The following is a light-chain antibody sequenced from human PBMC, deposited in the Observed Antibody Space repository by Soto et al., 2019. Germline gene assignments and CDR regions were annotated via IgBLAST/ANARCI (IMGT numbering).Light chain of an antibody. Sequence: EVVMTQSPATLSVSPGERATLSCRASQSVSSNLAWYQLRPGQAPRLLIYGASTRATGIPARFSGSGSGTEFTLTISSLQSEDFALYYCQQHNKWPLFTFGPGTRVDIK. CDR2: GAS. CDR3: QQHNKWPLFT. CDR1: QSVSSN. V-gene: IGKV3-15*01. J-gene: IGKJ3*01.